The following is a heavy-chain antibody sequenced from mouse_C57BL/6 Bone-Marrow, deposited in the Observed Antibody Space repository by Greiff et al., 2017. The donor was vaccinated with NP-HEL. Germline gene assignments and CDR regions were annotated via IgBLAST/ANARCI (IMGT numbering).Heavy chain of an antibody. CDR3: ARSGYYGRWYFDV. J-gene: IGHJ1*03. D-gene: IGHD1-1*01. CDR1: GYTFTSYG. CDR2: IYPRSGNT. Sequence: VQLQQSGAELARPGASVKLSCKASGYTFTSYGISWVKQRTGQGLEWIGEIYPRSGNTYYNEKFKGKATLTADKSSSKAYMELRSLTSEDSAVYFCARSGYYGRWYFDVWGTGTTVTVSS. V-gene: IGHV1-81*01.